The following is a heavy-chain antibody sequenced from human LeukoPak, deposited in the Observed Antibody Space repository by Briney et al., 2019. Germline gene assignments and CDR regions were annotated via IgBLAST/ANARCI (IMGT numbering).Heavy chain of an antibody. D-gene: IGHD2-2*01. J-gene: IGHJ5*02. Sequence: PGRSLRLSCAASGFTLSSYGMHWVRQAPGKGLEWVAVISYDGSNKYYADSVKGRSTISRDNSKNTLYLQMNSLRAEDTAVYYCAKGRCSSTSCYLGDSNWFDPWGQGTLVTVSS. CDR1: GFTLSSYG. CDR2: ISYDGSNK. CDR3: AKGRCSSTSCYLGDSNWFDP. V-gene: IGHV3-30*18.